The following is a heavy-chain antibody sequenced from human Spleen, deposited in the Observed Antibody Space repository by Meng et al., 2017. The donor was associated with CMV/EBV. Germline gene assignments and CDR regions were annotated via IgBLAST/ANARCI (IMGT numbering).Heavy chain of an antibody. CDR3: ARSAIFQYCSSTSCYRLSGGWVDY. V-gene: IGHV4-59*12. Sequence: GSLRLSCTVSGDSISSFYWTWIRQPPGKGLEWLGYISHSGSTNYNPSLKSRVTISVDTSKNQFSLKLSSVTAADTAVYYCARSAIFQYCSSTSCYRLSGGWVDYWGQGTLVTVSS. D-gene: IGHD2-2*02. J-gene: IGHJ4*02. CDR2: ISHSGST. CDR1: GDSISSFY.